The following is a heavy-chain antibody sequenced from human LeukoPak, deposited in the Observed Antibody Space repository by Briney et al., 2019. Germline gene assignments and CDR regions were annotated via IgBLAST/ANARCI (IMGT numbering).Heavy chain of an antibody. CDR1: RFTFSTDA. J-gene: IGHJ3*02. V-gene: IGHV3-23*01. D-gene: IGHD2-15*01. CDR3: AMTMKYCSGGTCQEAFEI. CDR2: ISGSGGRT. Sequence: GGSLRLSPADSRFTFSTDAMSWVRQAPGKGVEWVSAISGSGGRTYHADSVKGRFTSSRDNSKNTLFLQMNSLRAEDTAIYYCAMTMKYCSGGTCQEAFEIWGQGTMVTVSS.